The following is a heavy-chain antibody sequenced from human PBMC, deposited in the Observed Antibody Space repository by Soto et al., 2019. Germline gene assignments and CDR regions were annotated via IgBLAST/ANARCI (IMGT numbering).Heavy chain of an antibody. J-gene: IGHJ4*02. D-gene: IGHD2-2*01. CDR1: GYTFTSYA. CDR2: INAGNGNT. CDR3: ARVSCSSTSCSPGDY. Sequence: ASVKVSCKASGYTFTSYAMHWVRRAPGQRLEWMGWINAGNGNTKYSQKFQGRVTISRDTSASTAFMELSSLRSEDTAVYYCARVSCSSTSCSPGDYWGQGTLVTVSS. V-gene: IGHV1-3*01.